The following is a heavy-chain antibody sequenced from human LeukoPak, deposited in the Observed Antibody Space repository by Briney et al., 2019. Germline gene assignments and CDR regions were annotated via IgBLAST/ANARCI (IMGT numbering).Heavy chain of an antibody. V-gene: IGHV3-66*01. CDR3: ARGMLRGGSLGLDV. Sequence: GGSLRLSCAASGFTVSSNYMSWVRQAPGKGLEWVSVIYSGGSTQYADSVKGRFTISRDNSKNTLCLQMNSLRVEDTAVYYCARGMLRGGSLGLDVWGQGTTVTVSS. D-gene: IGHD3-10*01. J-gene: IGHJ6*02. CDR2: IYSGGST. CDR1: GFTVSSNY.